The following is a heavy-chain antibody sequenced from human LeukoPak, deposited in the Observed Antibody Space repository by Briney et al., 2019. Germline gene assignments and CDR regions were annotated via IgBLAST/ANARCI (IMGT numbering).Heavy chain of an antibody. CDR2: IDYSGST. V-gene: IGHV4-39*01. D-gene: IGHD2-15*01. CDR1: DGSINSTSSY. J-gene: IGHJ5*02. Sequence: PSETLSFNCTVSDGSINSTSSYWGWVRQPPGKGLEWIGSIDYSGSTSYNPSLKSRVTISVDTSKNKVSLRLSSVTAADTAVYYCARHVFRWLLNWFDPWGQGTLVTVSS. CDR3: ARHVFRWLLNWFDP.